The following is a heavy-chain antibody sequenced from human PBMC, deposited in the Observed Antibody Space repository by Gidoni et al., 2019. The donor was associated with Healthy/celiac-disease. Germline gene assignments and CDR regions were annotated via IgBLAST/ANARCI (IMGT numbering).Heavy chain of an antibody. V-gene: IGHV3-23*01. D-gene: IGHD2-2*02. CDR1: GFTFSSYA. CDR3: AKSGTGYQLLYTFVAFDI. CDR2: ISGSGGST. J-gene: IGHJ3*02. Sequence: EVQLLESGGGLVQPGGSLRLSCAAPGFTFSSYAMSWVRQAPGKGLEWVSAISGSGGSTYYADSVKGRFTISRDNSKNTLYLQMNSLRAEDTAVYYCAKSGTGYQLLYTFVAFDIWGQGTMVTVSS.